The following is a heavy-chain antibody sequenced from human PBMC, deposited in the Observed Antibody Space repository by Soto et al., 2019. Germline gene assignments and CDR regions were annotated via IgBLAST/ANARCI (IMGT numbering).Heavy chain of an antibody. D-gene: IGHD3-9*01. J-gene: IGHJ4*02. Sequence: ASAKVSCKASGYTFTSYYMDWLRHAPGQGLEWMGIINHSGGSKSYEQKFQRRVTMTRDKSTSTVYMEMSSMRSEDTAVYYCARDLLRYFDWLDYWGQGTLVTVSS. CDR3: ARDLLRYFDWLDY. V-gene: IGHV1-46*03. CDR2: INHSGGSK. CDR1: GYTFTSYY.